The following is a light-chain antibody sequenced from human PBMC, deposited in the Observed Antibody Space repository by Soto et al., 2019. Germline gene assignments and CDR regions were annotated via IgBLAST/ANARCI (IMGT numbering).Light chain of an antibody. Sequence: QSALTQPRSVSGSPGQSVTISCTGTSSVVGNYIYVSWYQQLPGNAPKLMIYDVTKRPSGVPDRFSGSKSGNTASLTISGLQAEDEAEYYCCSYAGSYTYVFGTGTKVKVL. V-gene: IGLV2-11*01. CDR2: DVT. CDR3: CSYAGSYTYV. J-gene: IGLJ1*01. CDR1: SSVVGNYIY.